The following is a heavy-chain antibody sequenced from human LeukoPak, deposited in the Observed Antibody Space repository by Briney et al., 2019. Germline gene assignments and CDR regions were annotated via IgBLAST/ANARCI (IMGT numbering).Heavy chain of an antibody. V-gene: IGHV3-23*01. CDR3: ASIPLDIVVVPAARYNWFNP. CDR1: GFTFSSYA. Sequence: GASLRLSCAASGFTFSSYAMSGVRQAPGKGLEWVSAISGSGGSTYYADSVKGRFTISRDNSKNTLYLQMNSLRAEDTAVYYCASIPLDIVVVPAARYNWFNPWGQGTLVTVSS. J-gene: IGHJ5*02. CDR2: ISGSGGST. D-gene: IGHD2-2*03.